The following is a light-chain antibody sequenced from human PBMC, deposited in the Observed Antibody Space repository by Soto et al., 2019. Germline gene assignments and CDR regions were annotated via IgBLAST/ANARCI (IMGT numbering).Light chain of an antibody. Sequence: EIVMTQSPATLSVSPGERATLSCRASQSVSSNLAWYQQKPGQTPRLLIYGASTRATGIPARFSGSGSGTEFTLTISSLQSEDFAVYYCQQYSSWPYTFGRGTKVEIK. CDR2: GAS. CDR3: QQYSSWPYT. J-gene: IGKJ2*01. V-gene: IGKV3D-15*01. CDR1: QSVSSN.